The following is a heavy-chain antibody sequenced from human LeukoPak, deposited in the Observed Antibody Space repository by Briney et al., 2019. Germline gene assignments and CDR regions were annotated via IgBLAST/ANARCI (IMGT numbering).Heavy chain of an antibody. V-gene: IGHV3-30*02. Sequence: PGGSLRLFCAASGFTFSSYGMHWVRQAPGKGLEWVAFIRYDGIDTYYADSVKGRFTLSRDSSRNTVYLQVNSLRDDDTAVYYCAKSPYRGGSSWTEFDYWGQGTLVTVSS. J-gene: IGHJ4*02. CDR2: IRYDGIDT. CDR1: GFTFSSYG. D-gene: IGHD2-2*01. CDR3: AKSPYRGGSSWTEFDY.